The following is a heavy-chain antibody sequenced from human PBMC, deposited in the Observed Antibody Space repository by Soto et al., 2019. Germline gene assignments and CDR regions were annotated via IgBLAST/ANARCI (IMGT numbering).Heavy chain of an antibody. CDR3: ARGQSVAHPYFYSAIDV. CDR1: GGTFSDYP. V-gene: IGHV1-69*01. J-gene: IGHJ6*02. CDR2: NIPILGTP. Sequence: QVQLVQSGAEVKKPGSSVKVSCKASGGTFSDYPISWVRQAPGQGLEWMGGNIPILGTPNYAQKFQARVTITADESTRTAYMELSSLRSEDTAVYCCARGQSVAHPYFYSAIDVWGQGTTVTVSS.